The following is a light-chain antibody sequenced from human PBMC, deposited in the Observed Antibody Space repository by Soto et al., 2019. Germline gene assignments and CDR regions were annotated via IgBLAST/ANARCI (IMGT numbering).Light chain of an antibody. CDR3: QSYDSSNVV. CDR2: EDN. Sequence: NFMLTQPHSVSASPGKTVTISCTGSSGSIASNYVQWYQQCPGSAPTSVIYEDNQRPSGVPDRFSGSIDSSSNSASLTISGLKTEDEADYYCQSYDSSNVVFGGGTKLTVL. V-gene: IGLV6-57*02. CDR1: SGSIASNY. J-gene: IGLJ2*01.